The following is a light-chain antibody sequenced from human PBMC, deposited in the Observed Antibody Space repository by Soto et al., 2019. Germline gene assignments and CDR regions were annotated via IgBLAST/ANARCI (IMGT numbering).Light chain of an antibody. CDR1: QSISSN. CDR3: QQYHNWPRAT. J-gene: IGKJ4*01. V-gene: IGKV3-15*01. CDR2: RTS. Sequence: EIVMTQSPATLSVSPGERATLSCRASQSISSNLAWYQQKPGQAPRLLMFRTSSRATGFPARFSGSGSGTEFNLTITSLHSEDSGVYYCQQYHNWPRATFGGGTKVEIK.